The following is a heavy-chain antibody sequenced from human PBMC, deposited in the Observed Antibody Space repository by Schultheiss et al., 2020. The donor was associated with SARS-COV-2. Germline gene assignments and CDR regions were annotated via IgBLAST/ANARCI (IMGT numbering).Heavy chain of an antibody. J-gene: IGHJ4*02. CDR3: ARDLNYYDSSGYYSGSS. Sequence: GESLKISCAASGFTFSSYGMHWVRQAPGKGLEWVAFIRYDGNNKYNADSVKGRFTISRDNSKNTLYLQMNSLRAEDTAVYYCARDLNYYDSSGYYSGSSWGQGTLVTVSS. CDR2: IRYDGNNK. CDR1: GFTFSSYG. V-gene: IGHV3-30*02. D-gene: IGHD3-22*01.